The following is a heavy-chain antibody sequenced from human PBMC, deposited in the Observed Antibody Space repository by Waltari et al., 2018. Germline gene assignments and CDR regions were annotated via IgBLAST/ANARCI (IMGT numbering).Heavy chain of an antibody. CDR1: GFTVSNNY. D-gene: IGHD5-12*01. CDR3: GNIGAFDI. V-gene: IGHV3-53*01. J-gene: IGHJ3*02. Sequence: EVQLVESGGGLIQPGGSLRISCAASGFTVSNNYITWGRQATGQGLGWVSFIYSGGVTYYADSVRGRLTISRDKVKNTVYLQMNSLRAEDTAVYYCGNIGAFDIWGQGTMVTVSS. CDR2: IYSGGVT.